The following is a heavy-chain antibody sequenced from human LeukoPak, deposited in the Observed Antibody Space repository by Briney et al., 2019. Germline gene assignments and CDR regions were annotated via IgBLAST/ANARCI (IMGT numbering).Heavy chain of an antibody. D-gene: IGHD6-19*01. V-gene: IGHV6-1*01. CDR2: TYYRSKLYD. Sequence: SQTLSLTCAISGDSFSSNNAAWNWIGQSPSRGLEWRGKTYYRSKLYDDYAVSVKSRITINPDTSKNQFTLKMNSVTPEDTAVYYCAREAGSTGPVGAFDIWGQGTRVTVSS. CDR1: GDSFSSNNAA. J-gene: IGHJ3*02. CDR3: AREAGSTGPVGAFDI.